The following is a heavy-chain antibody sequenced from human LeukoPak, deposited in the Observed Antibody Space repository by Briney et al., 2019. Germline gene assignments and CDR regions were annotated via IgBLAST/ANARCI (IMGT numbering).Heavy chain of an antibody. J-gene: IGHJ4*02. V-gene: IGHV1-8*01. CDR1: GYTFTSYD. D-gene: IGHD3-10*01. CDR3: ARGSGLLWFGELNYDY. Sequence: ASVKVSCKASGYTFTSYDINWVRQATGQGLEWMGWMNPNSGNTGYAQKFQGRVTMTRNTSISTAYTELSSLRSEDTAVYYCARGSGLLWFGELNYDYWGQGTLVTVSS. CDR2: MNPNSGNT.